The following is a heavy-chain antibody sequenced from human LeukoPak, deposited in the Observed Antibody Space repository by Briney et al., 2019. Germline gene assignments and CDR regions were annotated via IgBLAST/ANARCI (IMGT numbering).Heavy chain of an antibody. Sequence: GGSLRLSCAASGFTFSSYSMNWVRQAPGKGLEWVSSISSSSSYIYYADSVKGRFTISRDNAKNSLYLQMNSLKTEDTAVYYCTRHWPLGDVLFDYWGQGTLVTVSS. J-gene: IGHJ4*02. CDR3: TRHWPLGDVLFDY. CDR1: GFTFSSYS. CDR2: ISSSSSYI. D-gene: IGHD2-21*02. V-gene: IGHV3-21*04.